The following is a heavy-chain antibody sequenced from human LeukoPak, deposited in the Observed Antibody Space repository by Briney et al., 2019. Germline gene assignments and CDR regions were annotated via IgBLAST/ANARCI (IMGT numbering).Heavy chain of an antibody. V-gene: IGHV1-69*13. Sequence: ASVKVSCKASGGTFSSYAISWVRQAPGQGLEWMGGIIPIFGTANYAQKFQGRVTITADESTSTAYMELSSPRSEDTAVYYCAVGVVYYYYMDVWGKGTTVTISS. CDR2: IIPIFGTA. CDR1: GGTFSSYA. CDR3: AVGVVYYYYMDV. J-gene: IGHJ6*03. D-gene: IGHD2-15*01.